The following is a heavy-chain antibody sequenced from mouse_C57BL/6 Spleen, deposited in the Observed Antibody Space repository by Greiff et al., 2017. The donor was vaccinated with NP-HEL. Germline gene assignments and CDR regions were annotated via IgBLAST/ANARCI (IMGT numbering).Heavy chain of an antibody. J-gene: IGHJ2*01. Sequence: QVQLQQPGAELVKPGASVKLSCKASGSTFTSSWMHWVKQRPGQGLEWIGMIHPNSGSTNYNEKFKSKATLTVDKSSSTAYMQLSSLTSEDSAVDYCARGLLGYYGSLDYWGQGTTLTVSS. V-gene: IGHV1-64*01. D-gene: IGHD1-1*01. CDR2: IHPNSGST. CDR1: GSTFTSSW. CDR3: ARGLLGYYGSLDY.